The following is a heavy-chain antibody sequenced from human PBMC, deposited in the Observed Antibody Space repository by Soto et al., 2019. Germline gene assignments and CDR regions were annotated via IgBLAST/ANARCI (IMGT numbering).Heavy chain of an antibody. CDR3: AKGLSGSGAYQWFDP. CDR2: ISGSGDKT. J-gene: IGHJ5*02. CDR1: AFTFSRFA. D-gene: IGHD3-10*01. V-gene: IGHV3-23*01. Sequence: EVQLLESGGGLVQPGGSLGLSCVASAFTFSRFAMSWVRQTPGKGLEWVSAISGSGDKTFYADSVKGRFTISRDNSKNTLYLQMNSLRVEDTAVYYCAKGLSGSGAYQWFDPWGQGTLVTVSS.